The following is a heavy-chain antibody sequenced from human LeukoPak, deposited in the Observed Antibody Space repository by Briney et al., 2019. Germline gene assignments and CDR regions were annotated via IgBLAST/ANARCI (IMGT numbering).Heavy chain of an antibody. CDR1: GFTFRSCA. D-gene: IGHD6-25*01. CDR3: AKDRGSGWSFNY. CDR2: ISSDAIIK. V-gene: IGHV3-30*18. J-gene: IGHJ4*02. Sequence: GGSLRLSCAASGFTFRSCAMHWVRQAPGKGLEWVAVISSDAIIKHYADSVKGRFTISRDNSKNTLYLQMNSLRAEDAAVYYCAKDRGSGWSFNYWGQGTLVTVSS.